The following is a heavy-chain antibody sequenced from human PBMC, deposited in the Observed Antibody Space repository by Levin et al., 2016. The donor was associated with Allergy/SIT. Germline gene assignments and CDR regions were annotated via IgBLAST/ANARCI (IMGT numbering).Heavy chain of an antibody. CDR1: GFIFSDFG. Sequence: GGSLRLSCAASGFIFSDFGMSWVRQAPGQGLEWVSSIRRSMSDIFYDDSVQGRFTISRVNVINSLFLQMDSLRDEDTAVYYCAKDWGYCGGDCLVEAYWGQGTLVTVSS. CDR3: AKDWGYCGGDCLVEAY. CDR2: IRRSMSDI. J-gene: IGHJ4*02. D-gene: IGHD2-21*02. V-gene: IGHV3-21*01.